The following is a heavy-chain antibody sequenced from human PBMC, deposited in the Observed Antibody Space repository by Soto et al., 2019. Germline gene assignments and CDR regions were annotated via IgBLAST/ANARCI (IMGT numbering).Heavy chain of an antibody. D-gene: IGHD4-17*01. CDR2: ISAYNGNT. Sequence: ASVRDSCQASGSTYTSSGISWGRKAPGQGLEWMGWISAYNGNTNYAQKLQGRVTMTTDTSTSTAYMELRSLRSDDTAVYYCARDGTATVTTNRGLDYYYGMDVWGQGTMDTVSS. J-gene: IGHJ6*02. CDR1: GSTYTSSG. V-gene: IGHV1-18*04. CDR3: ARDGTATVTTNRGLDYYYGMDV.